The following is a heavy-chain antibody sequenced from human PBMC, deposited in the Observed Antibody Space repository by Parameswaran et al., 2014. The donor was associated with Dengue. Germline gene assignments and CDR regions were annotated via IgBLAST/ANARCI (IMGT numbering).Heavy chain of an antibody. CDR3: ARESGMDV. Sequence: VRQMPGKGLEWMGSIYPGDSDTRYSPSFQGQVTISADKSISTAYLQWSSLKASDTAMYYCARESGMDVWGQGTTVTVSS. CDR2: IYPGDSDT. V-gene: IGHV5-51*01. J-gene: IGHJ6*02.